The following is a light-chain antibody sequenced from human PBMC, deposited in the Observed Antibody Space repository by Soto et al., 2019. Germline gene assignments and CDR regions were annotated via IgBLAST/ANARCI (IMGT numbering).Light chain of an antibody. J-gene: IGLJ2*01. CDR1: SSDVGGYNY. CDR2: EVS. CDR3: SSYAGSNNLG. V-gene: IGLV2-8*01. Sequence: QSALTQPPSASGSPGQSVTISCTGTSSDVGGYNYVSWYQQHIGKAPKLIIYEVSKRPSGVPDRFSGSKSGNTASLTVSGLQAEDEADYYCSSYAGSNNLGFGGGTKLTVL.